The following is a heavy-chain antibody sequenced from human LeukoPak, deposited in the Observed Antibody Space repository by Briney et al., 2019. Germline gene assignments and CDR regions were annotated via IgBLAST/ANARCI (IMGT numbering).Heavy chain of an antibody. CDR2: ISSSSSYT. CDR1: GFTFSDYY. Sequence: GGSLRLSCAASGFTFSDYYMSWIRQAPGKGLEWVSYISSSSSYTNYADSVKGRFTISRDNAKNSLYLQMNSLRAEDTAVYYCARVPTRWAAPYYYGMDVWGQGTTVTVSS. CDR3: ARVPTRWAAPYYYGMDV. V-gene: IGHV3-11*06. J-gene: IGHJ6*02. D-gene: IGHD1-1*01.